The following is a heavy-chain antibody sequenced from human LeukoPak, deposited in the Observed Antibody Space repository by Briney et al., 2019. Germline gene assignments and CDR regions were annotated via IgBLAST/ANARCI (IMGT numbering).Heavy chain of an antibody. V-gene: IGHV3-23*01. CDR3: AKVRIVVVIPEYYFDY. Sequence: PGGSLRLSCAASGFTFSSYAMIWVRQAPGKGLDWVSAISGSGGSTYYADSVKGRFTISRDNSKNTLYLQMNSLRAEDTAVYYCAKVRIVVVIPEYYFDYWGQGTLVTVSS. CDR1: GFTFSSYA. J-gene: IGHJ4*02. CDR2: ISGSGGST. D-gene: IGHD3-22*01.